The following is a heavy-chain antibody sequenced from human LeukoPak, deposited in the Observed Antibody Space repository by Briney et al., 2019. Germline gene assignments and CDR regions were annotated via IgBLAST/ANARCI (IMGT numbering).Heavy chain of an antibody. CDR1: GFTFSDYY. J-gene: IGHJ4*02. D-gene: IGHD1-20*01. CDR3: AREDPITGTTLSDY. CDR2: ISSSGSTI. Sequence: GGSLRLSCAASGFTFSDYYVSWIREAPGEGLVWVSYISSSGSTIYYADSVKGRFTISRDNAKNSLYLQMNSLRAEDTAVYYCAREDPITGTTLSDYWGQGTLVTVSS. V-gene: IGHV3-11*01.